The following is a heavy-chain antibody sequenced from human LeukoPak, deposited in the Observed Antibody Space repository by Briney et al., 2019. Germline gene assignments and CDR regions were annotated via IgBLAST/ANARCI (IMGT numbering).Heavy chain of an antibody. CDR1: GYSFTSYW. CDR2: IYPGDSDT. V-gene: IGHV5-51*01. J-gene: IGHJ4*02. Sequence: GESLKISCKGSGYSFTSYWIGWVRQMPGKGLEWMGIIYPGDSDTRYSPSFQGQATISADKSISTAYLQWSSLKASDTAMYYCARRYDSSGYCLDYWGQGTLVTVSS. D-gene: IGHD3-22*01. CDR3: ARRYDSSGYCLDY.